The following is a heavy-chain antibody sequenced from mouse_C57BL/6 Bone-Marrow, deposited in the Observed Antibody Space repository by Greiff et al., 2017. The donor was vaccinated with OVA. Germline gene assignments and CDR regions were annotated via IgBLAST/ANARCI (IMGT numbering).Heavy chain of an antibody. Sequence: VQLKESGAELVRPGASVKLSCTASGFNIKDDYMHWVKQRPEQGLEWIGWIDPENGDTEYASKFQGKATITADTSSNTAYLQLSSLTSEDTAVYYCTTPTVVEGFDYWGQGTTLTVSS. CDR2: IDPENGDT. J-gene: IGHJ2*01. CDR3: TTPTVVEGFDY. CDR1: GFNIKDDY. V-gene: IGHV14-4*01. D-gene: IGHD1-1*01.